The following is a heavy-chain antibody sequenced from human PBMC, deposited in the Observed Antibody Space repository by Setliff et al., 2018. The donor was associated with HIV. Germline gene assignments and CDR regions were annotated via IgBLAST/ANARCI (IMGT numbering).Heavy chain of an antibody. J-gene: IGHJ4*02. CDR2: INAGNGNT. Sequence: ASVKVSCKASGYTFTSYAMHWVRQAPGQSLEWMGWINAGNGNTKYSQNFQGRVTFTSDTSASTAYMQLTSLRSEDTAVYYCTTNIAARPEGGFDFWGQGTLVTVPQ. CDR1: GYTFTSYA. V-gene: IGHV1-3*01. D-gene: IGHD6-6*01. CDR3: TTNIAARPEGGFDF.